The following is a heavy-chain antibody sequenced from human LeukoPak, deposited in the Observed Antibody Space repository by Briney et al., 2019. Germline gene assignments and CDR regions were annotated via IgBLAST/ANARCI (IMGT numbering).Heavy chain of an antibody. Sequence: PSETLSLTCTVSGGSISSYYWSWIRQPAGKGLEWIGRIYTSGSTNYNPSLKSRVTMSVDTSKNQSSLKLSSVTAADTAVYYCARDQRPMSYDYVWGSYRPGSYFDYWGQGTLVTVSS. V-gene: IGHV4-4*07. CDR1: GGSISSYY. D-gene: IGHD3-16*02. CDR2: IYTSGST. CDR3: ARDQRPMSYDYVWGSYRPGSYFDY. J-gene: IGHJ4*02.